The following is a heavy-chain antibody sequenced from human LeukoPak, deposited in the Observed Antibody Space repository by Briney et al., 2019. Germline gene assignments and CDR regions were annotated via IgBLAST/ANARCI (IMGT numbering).Heavy chain of an antibody. Sequence: SETLSLTCAVYGGSFSGYYWSWIRQPPGKGLEWIGEINHSGSTNYNPSPKSRVTISVDTSKNQFSLKLSSVTAADTAVYYCARCVSFQGYYYYYGMDVWGQGTTVTVSS. CDR3: ARCVSFQGYYYYYGMDV. CDR2: INHSGST. V-gene: IGHV4-34*01. CDR1: GGSFSGYY. D-gene: IGHD3-16*01. J-gene: IGHJ6*02.